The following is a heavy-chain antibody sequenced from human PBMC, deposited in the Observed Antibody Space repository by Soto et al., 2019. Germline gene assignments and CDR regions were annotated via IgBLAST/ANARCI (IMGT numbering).Heavy chain of an antibody. CDR3: AREKWLVRRNDPFDI. D-gene: IGHD6-19*01. V-gene: IGHV1-46*01. CDR2: INPNGGST. CDR1: GYTCINYY. J-gene: IGHJ3*02. Sequence: QVQLVQSGAEVKKPGASVKVSCKASGYTCINYYMHWVRQAPGQVLEWMGIINPNGGSTTYAQKFQGRVTLTRDTSTNTVNMELSSLRSEDTAVYYCAREKWLVRRNDPFDIWGQGTMVTVSS.